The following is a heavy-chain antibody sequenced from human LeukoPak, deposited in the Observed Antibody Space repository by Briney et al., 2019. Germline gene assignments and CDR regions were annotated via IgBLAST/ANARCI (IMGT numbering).Heavy chain of an antibody. J-gene: IGHJ4*02. D-gene: IGHD3-10*02. Sequence: GGSLRLTCAASGFTFSSYGMSWVRQAPGKGLELVSAISGSGRSTYYADSVKGRFTISSDNSKNTLYLQMNSLRAEDTAVYYCAQERGLLFGETYWGQGTLVTVSS. CDR3: AQERGLLFGETY. V-gene: IGHV3-23*01. CDR2: ISGSGRST. CDR1: GFTFSSYG.